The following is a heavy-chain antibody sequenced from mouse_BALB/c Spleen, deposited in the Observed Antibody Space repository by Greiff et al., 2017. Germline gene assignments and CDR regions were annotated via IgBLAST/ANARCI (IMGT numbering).Heavy chain of an antibody. V-gene: IGHV5-17*02. CDR3: AREGVADAMDY. CDR2: ISSGSSTI. Sequence: EVKVEESGGGLVQPGGSRKLSCAASGFTFSSFGMHWVRQAPEKGLEWVAYISSGSSTIYYADTVKGRFTISRDNPKNTLFLQMTSLRSEDTAMYYCAREGVADAMDYWGQGTSVTVSS. J-gene: IGHJ4*01. CDR1: GFTFSSFG.